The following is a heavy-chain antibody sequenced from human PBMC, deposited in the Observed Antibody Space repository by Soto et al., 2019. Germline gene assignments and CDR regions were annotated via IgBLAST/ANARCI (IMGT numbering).Heavy chain of an antibody. CDR2: IDPGDTYA. CDR1: GYTFTTFW. J-gene: IGHJ5*02. Sequence: GESLKISCTGFGYTFTTFWISWVRQMPGKGLEWMGRIDPGDTYATYSPAFQGHVTISADKATSTAYLQWSSLKASDTAMYFCARMYCTTTTCDSQFDPWGQRTLVTV. CDR3: ARMYCTTTTCDSQFDP. D-gene: IGHD2-2*02. V-gene: IGHV5-10-1*01.